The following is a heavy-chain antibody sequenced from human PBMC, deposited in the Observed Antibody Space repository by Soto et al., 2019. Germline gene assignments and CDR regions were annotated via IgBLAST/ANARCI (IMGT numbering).Heavy chain of an antibody. D-gene: IGHD1-26*01. Sequence: GGSLRLSCTASGFAFSSYAMSWVRQAPGTGLEWVSAVSGSGGATYYADSVRGRFSISRDNSRNTLYLQINNLRVDDTAVYYCAKGTGSYTSGAFDIWGQGTMVTVSS. V-gene: IGHV3-23*01. CDR2: VSGSGGAT. CDR1: GFAFSSYA. CDR3: AKGTGSYTSGAFDI. J-gene: IGHJ3*02.